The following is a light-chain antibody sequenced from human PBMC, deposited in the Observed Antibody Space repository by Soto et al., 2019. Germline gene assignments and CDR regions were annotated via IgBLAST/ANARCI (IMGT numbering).Light chain of an antibody. V-gene: IGLV1-40*01. CDR2: GNS. J-gene: IGLJ3*02. CDR3: QSCDSSLLAL. Sequence: QSVLTQPPSVSGAPGQRVTISCTGSSSNIGAGYDVHWYQQLPGTAPKLLIYGNSNRPSGVPHRFSGSKSGTSASLAITCLQAEDEADYYCQSCDSSLLALFGGGTKLTVL. CDR1: SSNIGAGYD.